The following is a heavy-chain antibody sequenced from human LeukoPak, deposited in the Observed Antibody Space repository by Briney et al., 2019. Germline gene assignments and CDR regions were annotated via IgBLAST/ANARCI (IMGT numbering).Heavy chain of an antibody. CDR3: ARQYDSYFYYYLDL. Sequence: SETLSLTCGVSGYPINNAYYWVWIRQPPGKGLEWIGSLYHPDSTYYNPSLKSRVTMSVDTSRNQFSLRLSFVTAADTAVYYCARQYDSYFYYYLDLWGTGTAVTVSS. CDR1: GYPINNAYY. CDR2: LYHPDST. D-gene: IGHD2-2*01. V-gene: IGHV4-38-2*01. J-gene: IGHJ6*03.